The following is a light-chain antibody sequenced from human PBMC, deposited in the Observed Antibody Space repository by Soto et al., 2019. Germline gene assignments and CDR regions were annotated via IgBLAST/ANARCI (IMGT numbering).Light chain of an antibody. CDR3: CSYAGTYNFWV. J-gene: IGLJ3*02. CDR1: NSDIGGYNY. V-gene: IGLV2-11*01. Sequence: QSVLTQPRSVSGSPGQSVTISCTGTNSDIGGYNYVSCYQQHPGKAPKVMIYDVSRRPSGVPDRFSSYKSVNTASLTISGLQAEDEADYYCCSYAGTYNFWVFGGGTKLTVL. CDR2: DVS.